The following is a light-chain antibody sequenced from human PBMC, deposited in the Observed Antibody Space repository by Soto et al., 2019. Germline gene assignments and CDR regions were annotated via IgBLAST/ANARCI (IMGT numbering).Light chain of an antibody. J-gene: IGKJ1*01. CDR3: PHYNSYSEA. Sequence: DIQMTQSPSTLSGSVGDRVTITCRASQTISSWLAWYQQKPGKAPKLLIYKTSTLKSGVPSRFSGSGSETEFTITISRLQPDDFATYYCPHYNSYSEAFGQGTKVELK. CDR2: KTS. V-gene: IGKV1-5*03. CDR1: QTISSW.